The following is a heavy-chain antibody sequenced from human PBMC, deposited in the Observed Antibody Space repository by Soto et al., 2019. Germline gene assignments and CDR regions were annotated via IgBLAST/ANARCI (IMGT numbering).Heavy chain of an antibody. D-gene: IGHD3-10*01. Sequence: GASVKVSCKASGGTFSSYAISWVRQAPGQGLEWMGGIIPIFGTANYAQKFQGRVTITADESTSTAYMELSSLRSEDTAVYYCARAGFGVVRGVEPYGFAPWGQGTLVTVSS. CDR2: IIPIFGTA. J-gene: IGHJ5*02. CDR1: GGTFSSYA. CDR3: ARAGFGVVRGVEPYGFAP. V-gene: IGHV1-69*13.